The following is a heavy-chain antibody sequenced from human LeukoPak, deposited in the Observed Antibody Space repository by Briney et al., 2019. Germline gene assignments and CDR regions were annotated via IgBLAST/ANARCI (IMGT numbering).Heavy chain of an antibody. CDR3: ARGYSNYGYAFDI. CDR2: INKDGSEK. Sequence: GGSLRLSCRASGFTFTNYWMNWVRQAPGKGLEWVANINKDGSEKNYVDSMKGRFTISRDNAKNSLYLQMNGLRAEDTAVYYCARGYSNYGYAFDIWGQGTMVTVSS. J-gene: IGHJ3*02. CDR1: GFTFTNYW. V-gene: IGHV3-7*01. D-gene: IGHD4-11*01.